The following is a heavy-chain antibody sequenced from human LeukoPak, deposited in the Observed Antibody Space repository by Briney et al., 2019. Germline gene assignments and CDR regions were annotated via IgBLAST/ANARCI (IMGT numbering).Heavy chain of an antibody. CDR2: INNSGGST. D-gene: IGHD1-26*01. J-gene: IGHJ4*02. CDR1: GFTLNNYA. CDR3: ARKYSGTNPFDY. Sequence: GGSLRLSCAASGFTLNNYAMSWVRQAPGKGLEWVAIINNSGGSTYYADSVKGRFTISRDLSKNTLYLQMNSLRAEDTALYYCARKYSGTNPFDYWGQGTLVTVSS. V-gene: IGHV3-23*01.